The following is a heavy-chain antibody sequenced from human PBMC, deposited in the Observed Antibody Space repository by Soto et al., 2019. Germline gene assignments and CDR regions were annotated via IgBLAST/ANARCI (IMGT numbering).Heavy chain of an antibody. V-gene: IGHV3-23*01. D-gene: IGHD6-19*01. J-gene: IGHJ3*02. Sequence: EVQLLESGGGLVQPGGSLRLSCAASGFTFSSYAMSWVRQAPGKGLEWVSAISGSGGSTYYADSVKGRFTISRDNSKNTLYLQMNSLRAEDTAVYYCAKDPQIGYRAVAGYDAFDIWGQGTMVTVSS. CDR2: ISGSGGST. CDR3: AKDPQIGYRAVAGYDAFDI. CDR1: GFTFSSYA.